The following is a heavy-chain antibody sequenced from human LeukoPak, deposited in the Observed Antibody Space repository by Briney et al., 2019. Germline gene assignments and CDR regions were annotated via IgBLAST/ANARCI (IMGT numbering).Heavy chain of an antibody. V-gene: IGHV1-2*02. Sequence: ASVKVSCKASGYTFTGYYIHWVRQAPGQGLEWMGWINPNSGGTNYAQKFQGRVTMTRDTSISTAYMELSRLRSDDTAVYYCARDVSLYCSGGSCYEIGPYYYYGMDVWGQGTTVTVSS. CDR2: INPNSGGT. J-gene: IGHJ6*02. D-gene: IGHD2-15*01. CDR3: ARDVSLYCSGGSCYEIGPYYYYGMDV. CDR1: GYTFTGYY.